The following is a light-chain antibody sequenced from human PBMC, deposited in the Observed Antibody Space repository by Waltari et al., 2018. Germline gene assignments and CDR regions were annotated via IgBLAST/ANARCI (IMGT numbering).Light chain of an antibody. CDR2: KDN. V-gene: IGLV3-25*03. CDR1: LLKKQY. CDR3: QSADSSGPSVV. Sequence: SYELTQPSSMSVSPGHTARITCPGNLLKKQYGYWYQQKPGQAPILVIFKDNERPSGIHERFSGASSGTTVTLTSSGVQAEDEADYYCQSADSSGPSVVFGGGTKLT. J-gene: IGLJ2*01.